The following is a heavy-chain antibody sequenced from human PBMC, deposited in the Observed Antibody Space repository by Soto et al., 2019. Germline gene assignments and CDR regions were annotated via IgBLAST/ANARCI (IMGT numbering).Heavy chain of an antibody. CDR1: GGSIISSNYY. D-gene: IGHD3-22*01. CDR3: ARHHLLAIGDSSPKDY. Sequence: QLHLQESGPGLVKPSETLSLTCTVSGGSIISSNYYWGWIRQPPGKGLEWIGSIYYGGSTYYNPSLKSRVTIFVDTSKNQFSLKLNSVTAADTAVYYCARHHLLAIGDSSPKDYWGQGTLVTVSS. J-gene: IGHJ4*02. CDR2: IYYGGST. V-gene: IGHV4-39*01.